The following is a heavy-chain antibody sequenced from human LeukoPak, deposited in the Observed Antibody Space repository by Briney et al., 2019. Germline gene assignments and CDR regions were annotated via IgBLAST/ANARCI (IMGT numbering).Heavy chain of an antibody. J-gene: IGHJ4*02. Sequence: SQTLSLTCTVSGGSISSGSYYWSWIRQPAGKGLEWIGRIYTSGSTNYNPSLKSRVTISVDTSKNQFSLKLSSVTAADTAVYYCARGDSLWFGESLYYFDYWGQGTLVTVSS. V-gene: IGHV4-61*02. CDR1: GGSISSGSYY. CDR3: ARGDSLWFGESLYYFDY. D-gene: IGHD3-10*01. CDR2: IYTSGST.